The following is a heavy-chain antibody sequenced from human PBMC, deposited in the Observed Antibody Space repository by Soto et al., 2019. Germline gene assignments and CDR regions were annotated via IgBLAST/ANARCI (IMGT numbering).Heavy chain of an antibody. CDR2: ASSDGGTK. CDR1: GFTFSSHS. V-gene: IGHV3-30*14. CDR3: AREVVTTYWHFDN. Sequence: GGSLRLSCVTSGFTFSSHSMHWFRQTPDKGLEWVAVASSDGGTKFYADSVKGRFTISRDNSKNTLYLHMNNLRVEDTAVYYCAREVVTTYWHFDNWGQGVMVTVSS. D-gene: IGHD2-8*02. J-gene: IGHJ5*02.